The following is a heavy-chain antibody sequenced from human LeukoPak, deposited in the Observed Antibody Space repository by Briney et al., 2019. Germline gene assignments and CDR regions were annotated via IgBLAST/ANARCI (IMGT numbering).Heavy chain of an antibody. J-gene: IGHJ4*02. D-gene: IGHD3-16*01. CDR1: VFTVSSDY. Sequence: PGGSLRLSCTDSVFTVSSDYMSWVRQAPGKGLEWVSVVYSGGNTYYADSVKGRFTISRDNSKNTLYLQMNSLRAEDTAVYYCAREPPGGGFDYWGQGTLVTVSS. CDR3: AREPPGGGFDY. V-gene: IGHV3-66*01. CDR2: VYSGGNT.